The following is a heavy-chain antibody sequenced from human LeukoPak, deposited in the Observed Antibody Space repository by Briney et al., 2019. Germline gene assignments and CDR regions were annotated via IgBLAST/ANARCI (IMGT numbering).Heavy chain of an antibody. CDR2: ISAYNGNT. CDR1: GYTFTGYG. V-gene: IGHV1-18*04. J-gene: IGHJ5*02. CDR3: ARDPLGGAVADNWFDP. D-gene: IGHD3-16*01. Sequence: ASVKVSCKASGYTFTGYGISWVRQAPGQGLEWMGWISAYNGNTNYAQKLQGRVTMTTDTSTSTAYMELRSLRSDDTAVYYCARDPLGGAVADNWFDPWGQGTLVTVSS.